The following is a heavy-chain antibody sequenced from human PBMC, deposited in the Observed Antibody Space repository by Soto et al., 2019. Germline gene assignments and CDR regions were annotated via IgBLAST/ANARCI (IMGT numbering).Heavy chain of an antibody. CDR1: GFTFSTFW. Sequence: GGSLRLSCAASGFTFSTFWMHWVRQAPGKGLEWVASINQDGSAKYHVDSVKGRFTISRGNAKNSLYLQMSSLRVEDTALYSCARDPFHDSKGLFDYWGQGTLVTVS. CDR2: INQDGSAK. V-gene: IGHV3-7*01. D-gene: IGHD3-22*01. J-gene: IGHJ4*02. CDR3: ARDPFHDSKGLFDY.